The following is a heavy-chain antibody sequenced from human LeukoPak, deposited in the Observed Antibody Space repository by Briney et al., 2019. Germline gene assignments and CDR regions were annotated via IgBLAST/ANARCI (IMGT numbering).Heavy chain of an antibody. CDR2: INWNSGSI. CDR3: ARSPPRGYSYVLFYYYYYMDV. Sequence: GGSLRLSCVASGFSFDDYAMHWVRQAPGKGLEWVSGINWNSGSIGYADSVKGRFTISRDNAKNSLYLQMNSLRAEDTAVYYCARSPPRGYSYVLFYYYYYMDVWGKGTTVTISS. V-gene: IGHV3-9*01. J-gene: IGHJ6*03. CDR1: GFSFDDYA. D-gene: IGHD5-18*01.